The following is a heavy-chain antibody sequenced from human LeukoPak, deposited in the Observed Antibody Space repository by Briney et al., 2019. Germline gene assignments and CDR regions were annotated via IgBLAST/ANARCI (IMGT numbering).Heavy chain of an antibody. V-gene: IGHV3-23*01. Sequence: GGSLRLSCAASGFTFSSYSMNWVRQAPGTGLEWVSIIGGNGGGTYYADSVKGRFTISRDNSKNTLYLQMNSLRAEDTAVYYCAKDITDFWRMYYFDYWGQGTLVTVSS. J-gene: IGHJ4*02. CDR2: IGGNGGGT. CDR1: GFTFSSYS. CDR3: AKDITDFWRMYYFDY. D-gene: IGHD3-3*01.